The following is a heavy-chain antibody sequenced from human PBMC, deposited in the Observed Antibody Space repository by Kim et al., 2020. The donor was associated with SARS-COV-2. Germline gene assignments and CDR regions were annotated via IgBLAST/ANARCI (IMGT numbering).Heavy chain of an antibody. CDR3: ARHGNPAYTDSWYDY. V-gene: IGHV4-59*08. CDR2: IYYTGRIT. Sequence: SETLSLTCSVSRDSMTNYFCTWIRQPPGKGLEWIGNIYYTGRITNYTPSLKSRVTISVDTSKNQFSLKMTSVTAADTAVYYCARHGNPAYTDSWYDYWGQRTLVTVS. D-gene: IGHD6-13*01. CDR1: RDSMTNYF. J-gene: IGHJ4*02.